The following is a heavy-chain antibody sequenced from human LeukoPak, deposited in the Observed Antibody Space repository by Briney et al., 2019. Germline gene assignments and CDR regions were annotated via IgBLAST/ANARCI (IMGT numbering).Heavy chain of an antibody. CDR2: ISSSSSYI. V-gene: IGHV3-21*04. J-gene: IGHJ4*02. CDR3: ANRAALWEYPGDY. CDR1: GFTFSSYS. Sequence: GGSLRLSCAASGFTFSSYSMNWVRQAPGKGLEWVSSISSSSSYIYYADSVKGRFTISRDNSKNTLYLQMNSLRAEDTAVYYCANRAALWEYPGDYWGQGTLVTVSS. D-gene: IGHD1-26*01.